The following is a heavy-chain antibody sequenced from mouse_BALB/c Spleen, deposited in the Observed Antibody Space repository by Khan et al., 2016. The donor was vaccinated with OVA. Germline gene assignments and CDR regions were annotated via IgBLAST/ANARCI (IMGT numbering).Heavy chain of an antibody. D-gene: IGHD4-1*01. Sequence: VQLQQSGTVLARPGASVKMSCKASGYSFTSYWMHWVKQRPGQGLEWIGSIYPGNSDTNYNQKFKGKAKLTAVTSASTAYMELSSLTNEDSAFYSCTRKELGRGFAYWGQGTLVTVSS. CDR1: GYSFTSYW. CDR3: TRKELGRGFAY. CDR2: IYPGNSDT. V-gene: IGHV1-5*01. J-gene: IGHJ3*01.